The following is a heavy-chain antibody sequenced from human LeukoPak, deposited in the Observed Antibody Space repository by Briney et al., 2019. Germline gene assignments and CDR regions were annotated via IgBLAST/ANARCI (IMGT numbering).Heavy chain of an antibody. D-gene: IGHD4-23*01. CDR1: GFTFSSYA. CDR2: TSSSGETT. V-gene: IGHV3-23*01. CDR3: AKDRPNYYGANGHYYRRDGDC. Sequence: GGSLRLSCVASGFTFSSYAMSWVRQAAGKGLEWVSSTSSSGETTYYADSVKGRFTISRDNSRNTLYLQMNSLRAEDTAVYYCAKDRPNYYGANGHYYRRDGDCWGQGTLVTVSS. J-gene: IGHJ4*02.